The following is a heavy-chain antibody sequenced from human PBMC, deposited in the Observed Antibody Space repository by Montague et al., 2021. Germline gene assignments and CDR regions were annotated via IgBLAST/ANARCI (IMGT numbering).Heavy chain of an antibody. V-gene: IGHV4-39*07. CDR3: ARVFSSWYVGSFDP. CDR2: IYYSGNS. CDR1: GASITSNIYY. Sequence: SETLSLTCTVSGASITSNIYYWGWIRQPPGKGLEWIGSIYYSGNSFYQPSLKSRITMAVDTSKNQFSLKLSSVTAADTAIYYCARVFSSWYVGSFDPWGQGTLVTVSS. D-gene: IGHD6-13*01. J-gene: IGHJ5*02.